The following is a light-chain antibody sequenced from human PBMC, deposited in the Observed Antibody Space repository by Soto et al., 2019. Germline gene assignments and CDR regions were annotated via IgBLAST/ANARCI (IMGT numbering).Light chain of an antibody. Sequence: DIQMTQSPSSLSASVGDRVTITCRASQGIRNDLGWYQQKPGKAPKRLIYDASSMQSGVPSRFSGSRSGKEFTLPIISLPPEDFATHYGLQHNSYLWKFGQGTQVEIK. CDR2: DAS. V-gene: IGKV1-17*01. J-gene: IGKJ1*01. CDR3: LQHNSYLWK. CDR1: QGIRND.